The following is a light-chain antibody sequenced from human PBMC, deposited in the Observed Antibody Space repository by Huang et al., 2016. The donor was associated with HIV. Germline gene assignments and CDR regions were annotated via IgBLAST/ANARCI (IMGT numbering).Light chain of an antibody. V-gene: IGKV1-5*01. CDR2: DDA. CDR3: QQYNSYPWT. J-gene: IGKJ1*01. CDR1: QSINTW. Sequence: DIQMTQSPSTLSAYVGDRVTVTCPASQSINTWLAWYQQKPGKAPKLLIYDDATLGSGVPSRFSGSGSGTEFTLTISSLRPDDFATYYCQQYNSYPWTFGQGTRVEIK.